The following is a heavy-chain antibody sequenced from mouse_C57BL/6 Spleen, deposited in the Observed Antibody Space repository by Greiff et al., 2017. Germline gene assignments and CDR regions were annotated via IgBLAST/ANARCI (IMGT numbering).Heavy chain of an antibody. Sequence: EVKLVESGGDLVKPGGSLKLSCAASGFTFSSYGMSWVRQTPDKRLEWVATISSGGSYTYYPDSVKGRFTISRDNAKNTLYLQMSSLKSEDTAMYYCARQGGDYDDFDVWGTGTTVTVSS. J-gene: IGHJ1*03. V-gene: IGHV5-6*01. D-gene: IGHD1-1*01. CDR3: ARQGGDYDDFDV. CDR1: GFTFSSYG. CDR2: ISSGGSYT.